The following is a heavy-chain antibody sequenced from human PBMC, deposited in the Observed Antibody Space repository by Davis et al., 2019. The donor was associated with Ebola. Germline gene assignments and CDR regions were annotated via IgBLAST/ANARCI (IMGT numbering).Heavy chain of an antibody. CDR1: GYSFTSYW. CDR3: ARVSLGFGFDP. CDR2: IIPIFGTA. D-gene: IGHD1-26*01. Sequence: KISCKGSGYSFTSYWISWVRQAPGQGLEWMGGIIPIFGTANYAQKFQGRVTITADESTSTAYMELSSLRSEDTAVYYCARVSLGFGFDPWGQGTLVTVSS. V-gene: IGHV1-69*01. J-gene: IGHJ5*02.